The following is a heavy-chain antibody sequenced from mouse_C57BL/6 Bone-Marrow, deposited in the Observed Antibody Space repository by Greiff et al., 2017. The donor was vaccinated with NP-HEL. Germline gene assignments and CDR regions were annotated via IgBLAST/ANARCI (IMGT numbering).Heavy chain of an antibody. D-gene: IGHD2-5*01. CDR1: GYTFTSYW. Sequence: QVQLQQPGPELVMPGASVKLSCKASGYTFTSYWMHWVKQRPGQGLEWIGEIDPSDSYTNNNQHFTSKSTLTVDNTCHTVFMQLSSLTSDASAFYYCTRKNSSNPYAMDYWGQGTSVTVSS. CDR3: TRKNSSNPYAMDY. CDR2: IDPSDSYT. J-gene: IGHJ4*01. V-gene: IGHV1-69*01.